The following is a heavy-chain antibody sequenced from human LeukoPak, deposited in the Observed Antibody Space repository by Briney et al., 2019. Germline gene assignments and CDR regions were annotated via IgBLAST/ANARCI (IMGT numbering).Heavy chain of an antibody. CDR3: ARDLHIRSAWTDAFAF. Sequence: SETLSLTCTFSGGSISSSSYFWGWIRQPPAKGLEWIGNIHYSGSTYYNPSLKSRVTISVDTSKNQFSLKLSSVTAADTAMYYCARDLHIRSAWTDAFAFWGQGTMVTVSS. V-gene: IGHV4-39*07. D-gene: IGHD6-19*01. CDR2: IHYSGST. CDR1: GGSISSSSYF. J-gene: IGHJ3*01.